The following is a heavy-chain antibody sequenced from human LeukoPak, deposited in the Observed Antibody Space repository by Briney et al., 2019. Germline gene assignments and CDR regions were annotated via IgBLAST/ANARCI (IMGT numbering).Heavy chain of an antibody. J-gene: IGHJ4*02. D-gene: IGHD6-13*01. CDR1: GYTFTDYY. V-gene: IGHV1-2*02. CDR3: ARGRTPAGGRVLDGY. Sequence: ATVKVSCKASGYTFTDYYMHWVRQAPGQGLEWMGCINSNSGGTDYAQKSQGRVTMTRDTSISTAYMELSSLTSDDTAIYYCARGRTPAGGRVLDGYWGQGTLVTVSS. CDR2: INSNSGGT.